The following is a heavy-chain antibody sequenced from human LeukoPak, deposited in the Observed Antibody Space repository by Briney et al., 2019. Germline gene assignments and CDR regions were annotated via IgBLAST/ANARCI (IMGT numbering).Heavy chain of an antibody. V-gene: IGHV1-24*01. CDR2: FDPEDGET. J-gene: IGHJ3*02. D-gene: IGHD4-17*01. CDR1: GYTLTELS. CDR3: ASVRSDYGDPYDAFDI. Sequence: ASVKVSCKVSGYTLTELSMHWVRQAPGKGLEWMGGFDPEDGETIYAQKFQGRVTMTEDTSTDTAYMELSSLRSEDTAVYYCASVRSDYGDPYDAFDIWGQGTMVTVSS.